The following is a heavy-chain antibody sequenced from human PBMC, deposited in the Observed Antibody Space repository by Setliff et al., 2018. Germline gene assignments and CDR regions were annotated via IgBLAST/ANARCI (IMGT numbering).Heavy chain of an antibody. CDR3: ARDPLTTTVRHAFDI. D-gene: IGHD4-4*01. V-gene: IGHV4-31*03. Sequence: TLSLTCTVSGGSISSGSYYWSWIRQPAGKGLEWIGYIYYSGSTYYNPSLKSRVTISVDTSKNQFSLKLSSVTAADTAVYYCARDPLTTTVRHAFDIWGQGTMVTVSS. CDR2: IYYSGST. J-gene: IGHJ3*02. CDR1: GGSISSGSYY.